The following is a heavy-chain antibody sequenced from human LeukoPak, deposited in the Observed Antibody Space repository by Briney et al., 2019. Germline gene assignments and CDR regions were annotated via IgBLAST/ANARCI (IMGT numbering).Heavy chain of an antibody. J-gene: IGHJ4*02. V-gene: IGHV3-21*01. D-gene: IGHD7-27*01. Sequence: GGSLRLSCAASGFTFSSYSMNWVRQAPGKGLEWVSSISSSSSYIYYADSVKGQFTISRDNAKNSLYLQMNSLRAEDTAVYYCARDGSSWGIDYWGQGTLVTVSS. CDR2: ISSSSSYI. CDR1: GFTFSSYS. CDR3: ARDGSSWGIDY.